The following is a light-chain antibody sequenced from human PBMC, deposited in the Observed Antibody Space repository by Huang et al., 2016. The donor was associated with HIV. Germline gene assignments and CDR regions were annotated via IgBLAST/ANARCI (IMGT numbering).Light chain of an antibody. V-gene: IGKV3-15*01. CDR3: QQYNKWPPEYT. CDR2: AAS. J-gene: IGKJ2*01. Sequence: VMMSQSPATLAASPGERVTLSCGASQSVNTNLAWYQQKPGQPPRLRIYAASTRANGVPARFAGSGSGTEFTLIIDSLQSDDFAVYYCQQYNKWPPEYTFGQGTRLEIK. CDR1: QSVNTN.